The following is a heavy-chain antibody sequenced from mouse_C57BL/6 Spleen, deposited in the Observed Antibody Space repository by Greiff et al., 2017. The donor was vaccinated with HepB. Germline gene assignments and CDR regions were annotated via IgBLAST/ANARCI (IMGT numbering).Heavy chain of an antibody. CDR3: ASRKSDYDYDGFAY. CDR2: INPNYGTN. Sequence: VQLQQSGPELVKPGASVKISCKASGYSFTDYNMNWVKQSNGKSLEWIGVINPNYGTNSYNQKFKGKATLTVDQSSSTAYMQLNSLTSEDSAVYYFASRKSDYDYDGFAYWGQGTLVTVSA. V-gene: IGHV1-39*01. J-gene: IGHJ3*01. CDR1: GYSFTDYN. D-gene: IGHD2-4*01.